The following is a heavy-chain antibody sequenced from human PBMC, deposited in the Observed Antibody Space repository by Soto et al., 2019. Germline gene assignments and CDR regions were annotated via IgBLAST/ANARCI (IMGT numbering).Heavy chain of an antibody. CDR1: GFTFRSAG. CDR3: VRDLSRRGNYMNDAFRV. Sequence: QVQVEESGGGVVQPGRSLSLSCRLSGFTFRSAGMHWVRQAPGKGLEWVAVLWYDGTTKKYADSVKGRFTISRDISKNTLFLEMNNLRVEDTALYYCVRDLSRRGNYMNDAFRVWGQGTMVTVSS. J-gene: IGHJ3*01. D-gene: IGHD3-16*01. CDR2: LWYDGTTK. V-gene: IGHV3-33*01.